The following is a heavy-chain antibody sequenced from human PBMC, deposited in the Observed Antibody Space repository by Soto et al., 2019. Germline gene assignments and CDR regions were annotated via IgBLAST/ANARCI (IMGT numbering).Heavy chain of an antibody. J-gene: IGHJ6*02. CDR3: ARVLYYGSGSYSPYGMDV. CDR1: GVSFNNNG. D-gene: IGHD3-10*01. V-gene: IGHV1-69*01. CDR2: VSPPFRTS. Sequence: QVQLVQSGAEVKKPGSSVKVSCKTSGVSFNNNGIGWVRQAPGHGLEWMGGVSPPFRTSNYARKFQGRISITADASTGTVNMELSSLTSGDTAQYYCARVLYYGSGSYSPYGMDVWGQGTTVTVSS.